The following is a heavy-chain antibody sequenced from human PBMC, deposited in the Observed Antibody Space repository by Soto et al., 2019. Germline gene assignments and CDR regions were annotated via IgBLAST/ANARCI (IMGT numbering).Heavy chain of an antibody. CDR2: ISAYNGNT. CDR1: GYTFTSYG. D-gene: IGHD6-19*01. V-gene: IGHV1-18*04. CDR3: ASKRRRAVAGSYYYYGMYV. Sequence: ASVKVSCKASGYTFTSYGISWVRQAPGQGLEWMGWISAYNGNTNYAQKLQGRVTMTTDTSTSTAYMELRSLRSDDTAVYYCASKRRRAVAGSYYYYGMYVWGPGTTVTVSS. J-gene: IGHJ6*02.